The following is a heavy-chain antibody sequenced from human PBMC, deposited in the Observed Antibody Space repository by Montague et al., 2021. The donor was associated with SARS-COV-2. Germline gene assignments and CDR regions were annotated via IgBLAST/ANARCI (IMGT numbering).Heavy chain of an antibody. Sequence: SLRLSCAASGFTFSDYYMSWIRQAPGKGLEWVSYISSSGGTIYYADSVKGRFTISRDNAKNSLYLQTNSLRAEDTAVYYCARVKQQLVVYYYYYMDVWGKGTTVTVSS. J-gene: IGHJ6*03. D-gene: IGHD6-13*01. CDR3: ARVKQQLVVYYYYYMDV. CDR1: GFTFSDYY. V-gene: IGHV3-11*01. CDR2: ISSSGGTI.